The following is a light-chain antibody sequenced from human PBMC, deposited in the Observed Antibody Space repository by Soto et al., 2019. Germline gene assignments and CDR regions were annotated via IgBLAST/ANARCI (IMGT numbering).Light chain of an antibody. Sequence: EIVLTQSPATLSLSPGERATLSCRASQSVSSFLGWYQQKPGQAPRLLIYDASKRATGIPVRFSGSGSETDFTLTISSLEPEDFAVYYCQQRSNWPPKYTFGQGTKLEIK. J-gene: IGKJ2*01. CDR3: QQRSNWPPKYT. CDR2: DAS. CDR1: QSVSSF. V-gene: IGKV3-11*01.